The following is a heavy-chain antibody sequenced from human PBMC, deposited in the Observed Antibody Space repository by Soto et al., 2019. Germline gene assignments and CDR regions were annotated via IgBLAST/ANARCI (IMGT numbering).Heavy chain of an antibody. CDR1: GFTVSSNC. CDR3: AREGSGSYHYYYGMDV. D-gene: IGHD1-26*01. J-gene: IGHJ6*02. V-gene: IGHV3-53*01. CDR2: IYSGGST. Sequence: GGSLRLSCAASGFTVSSNCMSWVRQAPGKGLEWVSVIYSGGSTYYADSVKGRFTISRDNSKNTLYLQMNSLRAEDTAVYYCAREGSGSYHYYYGMDVWGQGTTVTVSS.